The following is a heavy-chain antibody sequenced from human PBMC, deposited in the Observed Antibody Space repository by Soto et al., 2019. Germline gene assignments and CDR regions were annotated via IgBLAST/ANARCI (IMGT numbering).Heavy chain of an antibody. V-gene: IGHV4-59*01. J-gene: IGHJ6*02. Sequence: QVQLQESGPGLVKPSETLSLTCTVSGSSISSYYWSWIRQPPGKGLEWIGYIYYSGSTNYNPSLKSRVTISVDTSKNQFSLKLSSVTAADTAVYYCARGLLRFLEWSFYGMDVWGQGTTVTVSS. D-gene: IGHD3-3*01. CDR3: ARGLLRFLEWSFYGMDV. CDR2: IYYSGST. CDR1: GSSISSYY.